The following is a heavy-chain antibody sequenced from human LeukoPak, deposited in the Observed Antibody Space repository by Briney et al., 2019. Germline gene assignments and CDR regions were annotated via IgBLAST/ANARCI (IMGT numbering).Heavy chain of an antibody. V-gene: IGHV3-11*04. CDR1: GFTFSDYY. CDR3: ARDDCSNGVCYDY. J-gene: IGHJ4*02. D-gene: IGHD2-8*01. CDR2: ISISGNAI. Sequence: GGSLRLSCAASGFTFSDYYMSWSCQGPGKGLEWISYISISGNAIYYADSVNGRLTIYRDNAKKSLYLQMNSLRAEDTAVYYCARDDCSNGVCYDYWGQGTLVTVSS.